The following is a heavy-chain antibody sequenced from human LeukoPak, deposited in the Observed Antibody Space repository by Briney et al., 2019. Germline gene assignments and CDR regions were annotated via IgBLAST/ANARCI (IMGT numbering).Heavy chain of an antibody. CDR1: RGSISSGTYY. CDR3: ASGPAGGNPRVVY. Sequence: PSETLSLTCTVSRGSISSGTYYWGWIRQPPGKGLEWIGSLYYSGCTYYSPSLKSRVTISVDTSKNQFSLKLSSVTAADTAVYYCASGPAGGNPRVVYWGQGTLVTVSS. CDR2: LYYSGCT. D-gene: IGHD6-13*01. V-gene: IGHV4-39*07. J-gene: IGHJ4*02.